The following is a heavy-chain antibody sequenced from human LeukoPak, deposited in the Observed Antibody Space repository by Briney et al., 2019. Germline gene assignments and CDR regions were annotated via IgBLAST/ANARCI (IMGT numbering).Heavy chain of an antibody. V-gene: IGHV3-21*01. J-gene: IGHJ4*02. D-gene: IGHD5-24*01. Sequence: GGSLRLSCAASGFTFSSNAMSWVRQAPGKGLEWVSSISSSSSYIYYADSVKGRFTISRDNAKNSLYLQMNSLRAEDTAVYYCARDIRWLQSRPFDYWGQGTLVTVSS. CDR1: GFTFSSNA. CDR2: ISSSSSYI. CDR3: ARDIRWLQSRPFDY.